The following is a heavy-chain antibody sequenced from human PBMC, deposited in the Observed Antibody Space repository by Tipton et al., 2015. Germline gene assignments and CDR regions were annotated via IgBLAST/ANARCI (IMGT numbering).Heavy chain of an antibody. D-gene: IGHD2-8*01. V-gene: IGHV3-33*08. CDR2: TWYDGTEK. J-gene: IGHJ4*02. Sequence: SLRLSCAASGFSFSNYGMTWVRQAPGKGLEWVSVTWYDGTEKSYADSVKGRFTISRDNSENTVSLQMNSLRAEDTAVYYCARVGTGMVTHMDYWGQGTRVTVSS. CDR1: GFSFSNYG. CDR3: ARVGTGMVTHMDY.